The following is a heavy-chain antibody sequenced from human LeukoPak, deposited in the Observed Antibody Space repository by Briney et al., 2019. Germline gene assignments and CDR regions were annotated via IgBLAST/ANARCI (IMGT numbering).Heavy chain of an antibody. Sequence: ASVKVSCKALGYTFTDNYLHWVRQAPGQGLECMGWMNPKTGETTYAQKFLGRVTMTRDTSTSTAYMELSSLTSDDTAMYYCARVVLGPDAFDVWGQGTMVIVSA. CDR2: MNPKTGET. J-gene: IGHJ3*01. V-gene: IGHV1-2*02. CDR1: GYTFTDNY. CDR3: ARVVLGPDAFDV. D-gene: IGHD7-27*01.